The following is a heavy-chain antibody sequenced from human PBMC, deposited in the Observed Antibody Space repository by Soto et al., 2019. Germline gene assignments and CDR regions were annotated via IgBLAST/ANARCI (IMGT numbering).Heavy chain of an antibody. CDR3: ARERHLNSPSDAFDL. V-gene: IGHV1-2*02. CDR2: MNPNSGGS. J-gene: IGHJ3*01. CDR1: GYNFIAQN. Sequence: QVHLVQSGAEVKKPGASVKVSCMASGYNFIAQNIHWVRQAPGLGLEWMGKMNPNSGGSDYAQELQGRVTVTRDTSVSTVYMELTSLKSDDTAIYYCARERHLNSPSDAFDLWGQGTMVIVSS. D-gene: IGHD1-7*01.